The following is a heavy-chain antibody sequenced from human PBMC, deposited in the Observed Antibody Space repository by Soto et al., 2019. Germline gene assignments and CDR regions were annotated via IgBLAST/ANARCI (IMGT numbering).Heavy chain of an antibody. CDR3: ARDYGGNSGWFDP. Sequence: QVQLVQSGAEMKKPGASVKVSCKASGYAFTSYDINWVRQATGQGLEWMGWMNPNSGDTGYAQKFQGRVTLTRDTSISTAYTELSSLRSEDTAVYYCARDYGGNSGWFDPWGQGTLVTVSS. J-gene: IGHJ5*02. D-gene: IGHD4-17*01. V-gene: IGHV1-8*01. CDR2: MNPNSGDT. CDR1: GYAFTSYD.